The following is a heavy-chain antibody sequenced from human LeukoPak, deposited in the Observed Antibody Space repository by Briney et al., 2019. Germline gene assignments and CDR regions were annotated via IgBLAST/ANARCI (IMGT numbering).Heavy chain of an antibody. CDR1: GGSISSSSYY. D-gene: IGHD2-15*01. CDR2: IYYSGST. V-gene: IGHV4-39*07. Sequence: SETLSLTCTVSGGSISSSSYYWGWIRQPPGKGLEWIGSIYYSGSTYYNPSLKSRVTISVDTSKNQFSLKLSSVTAADTVVYYCARDPQVDWFDPWGQGTLVTVSS. CDR3: ARDPQVDWFDP. J-gene: IGHJ5*02.